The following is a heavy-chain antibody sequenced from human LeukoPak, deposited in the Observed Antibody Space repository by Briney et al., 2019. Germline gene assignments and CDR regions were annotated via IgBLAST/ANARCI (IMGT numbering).Heavy chain of an antibody. V-gene: IGHV1-18*01. D-gene: IGHD5-18*01. J-gene: IGHJ4*02. Sequence: ASVKVSCKASGYTFTSYGISWVRQAPGQGLEWMGWISAYNGNTNYAQKLQGRVTMTTDTSTSTAYMELRSLRSDDTAVYYCARHTAMASLTSCDYWGQGTLVTVSS. CDR2: ISAYNGNT. CDR1: GYTFTSYG. CDR3: ARHTAMASLTSCDY.